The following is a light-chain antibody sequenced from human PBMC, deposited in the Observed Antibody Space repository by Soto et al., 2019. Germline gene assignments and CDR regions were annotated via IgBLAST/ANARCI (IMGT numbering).Light chain of an antibody. CDR1: QDISNY. CDR3: QHYDNVPLT. J-gene: IGKJ3*01. V-gene: IGKV1-33*01. Sequence: DLQMTQSPSSLSASMGDRVTITCQASQDISNYLNWYQQKPGKAPKLLIYDASNLETGVPSRFSGSGSGTDFTFTISSLQSEDIATYYCQHYDNVPLTFGPGTKVHIK. CDR2: DAS.